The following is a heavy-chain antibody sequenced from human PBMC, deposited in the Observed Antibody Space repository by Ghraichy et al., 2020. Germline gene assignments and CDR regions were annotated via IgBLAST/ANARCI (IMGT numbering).Heavy chain of an antibody. CDR3: AKYPSIAARDYYYYGMDV. CDR2: ISGSGGST. CDR1: GFTFSSYA. D-gene: IGHD6-6*01. Sequence: GESLNISCAASGFTFSSYAMSWVRQAPVKGLEWVSAISGSGGSTYYADSVKGRFTISRDNSKNTLYLQMNSLRAEDTAVYYCAKYPSIAARDYYYYGMDVWGQGSTVTVSS. J-gene: IGHJ6*02. V-gene: IGHV3-23*01.